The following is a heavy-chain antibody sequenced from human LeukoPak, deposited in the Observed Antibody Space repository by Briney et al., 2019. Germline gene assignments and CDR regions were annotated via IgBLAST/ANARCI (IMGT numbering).Heavy chain of an antibody. D-gene: IGHD2-2*01. CDR2: ISYDGSNK. Sequence: PGGSLRLSCAASGFTFSSYGMHWVRQAPGKGLEWVAVISYDGSNKYYADSVKGRFTISRDNSKNTLYLQMNSLRAEDTAVYYCARDPGYYCSSTSCWGEGYFDYWGQGTLVTVSS. CDR1: GFTFSSYG. V-gene: IGHV3-30*03. J-gene: IGHJ4*02. CDR3: ARDPGYYCSSTSCWGEGYFDY.